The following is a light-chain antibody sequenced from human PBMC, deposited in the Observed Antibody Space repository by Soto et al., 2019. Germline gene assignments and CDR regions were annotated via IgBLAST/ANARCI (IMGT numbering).Light chain of an antibody. CDR2: ANS. Sequence: QSVLTQPPSVSRAPGQRVTISCTGSSSNIGAGYDVHWYQQLPGTAPKLFMYANSNRPSGVPDRFSGSKSGTSASLAITGLQAEDEAHYYCQSYDSSLSGYVFGTGTKVTVL. CDR1: SSNIGAGYD. V-gene: IGLV1-40*01. J-gene: IGLJ1*01. CDR3: QSYDSSLSGYV.